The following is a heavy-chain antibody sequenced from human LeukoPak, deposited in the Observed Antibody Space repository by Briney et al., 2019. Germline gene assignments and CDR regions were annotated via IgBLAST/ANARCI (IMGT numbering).Heavy chain of an antibody. D-gene: IGHD3-3*01. CDR3: ARAFRRFNGMDV. CDR1: GYTFTSYD. Sequence: ASVKVSCKASGYTFTSYDINWVRQATGQGLEWMGRMNPNSGNTGYAQKFQGRVTMTRNTSISTAYMELSSLRSEDTAVYYCARAFRRFNGMDVWGQGTTVTVSS. V-gene: IGHV1-8*01. J-gene: IGHJ6*02. CDR2: MNPNSGNT.